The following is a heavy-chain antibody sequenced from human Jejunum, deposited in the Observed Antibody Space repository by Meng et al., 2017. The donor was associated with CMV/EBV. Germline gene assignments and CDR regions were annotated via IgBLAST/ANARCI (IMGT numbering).Heavy chain of an antibody. CDR1: GYL. CDR2: IFPSASSS. Sequence: GYLISCLRQIPGKQPAWMGLIFPSASSSKCSPSFRGEITISADTSTGTTYLQWICLQTAYTAIYYCAIHSYDFCCALIPAYYFDSWGQGTLVTVSS. CDR3: AIHSYDFCCALIPAYYFDS. J-gene: IGHJ4*02. V-gene: IGHV5-51*01. D-gene: IGHD3/OR15-3a*01.